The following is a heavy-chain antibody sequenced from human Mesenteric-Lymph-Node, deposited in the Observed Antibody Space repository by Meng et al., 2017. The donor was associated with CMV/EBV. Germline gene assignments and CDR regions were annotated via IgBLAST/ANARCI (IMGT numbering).Heavy chain of an antibody. CDR2: ISWNSGSI. CDR3: AKDSTSYYYYGMDV. Sequence: GGSLRLSCAASGFTLDDYAMHWVRQAPGKGLEWVSGISWNSGSIGYADSVKGRFTISRDNAKNSLYLQMNSLRAEDTALYYCAKDSTSYYYYGMDVWGQGTTVTVSS. V-gene: IGHV3-9*01. CDR1: GFTLDDYA. J-gene: IGHJ6*02. D-gene: IGHD2-2*01.